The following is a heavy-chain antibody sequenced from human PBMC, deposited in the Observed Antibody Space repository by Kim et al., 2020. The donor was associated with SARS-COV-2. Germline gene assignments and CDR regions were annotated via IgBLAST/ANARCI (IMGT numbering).Heavy chain of an antibody. J-gene: IGHJ5*02. CDR3: AREWLLGFRWFDP. Sequence: SETLSLTCTVSGGSVSSGSYYWSWIRQPPGKGLEWIGYIYYSGSTNYNPSLKSRVTISVDTSKNQFSLKLSSVTAADTAVYYCAREWLLGFRWFDPWGQGTLVTVSS. CDR1: GGSVSSGSYY. D-gene: IGHD3-22*01. V-gene: IGHV4-61*01. CDR2: IYYSGST.